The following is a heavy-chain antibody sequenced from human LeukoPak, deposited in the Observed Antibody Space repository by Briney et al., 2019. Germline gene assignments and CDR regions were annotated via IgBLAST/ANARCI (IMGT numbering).Heavy chain of an antibody. CDR2: IYSGGST. V-gene: IGHV3-66*02. J-gene: IGHJ4*02. CDR3: ARDGAEGSYYFDY. Sequence: PGGSLRLSCAASGFTASSNYMSWVRQAPGKGLEWVSVIYSGGSTYYADSVKGRFTISRDNSKNTLYLQMNSLRAEDPAVYYCARDGAEGSYYFDYWGQGTLVTVSS. D-gene: IGHD1-26*01. CDR1: GFTASSNY.